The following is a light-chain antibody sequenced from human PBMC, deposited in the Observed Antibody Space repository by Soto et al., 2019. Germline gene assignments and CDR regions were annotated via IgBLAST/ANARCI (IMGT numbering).Light chain of an antibody. CDR1: QNINNY. CDR2: DAS. CDR3: QQYENLPT. Sequence: DIQMTQSQSSLSASVGDRVTITCQASQNINNYLNWYQQKPGRAPKLLIYDASNLEAGVPSRFRGSGSGTDFTFTISRLQPEDIATYYCQQYENLPTFGQGTLLAVK. V-gene: IGKV1-33*01. J-gene: IGKJ5*01.